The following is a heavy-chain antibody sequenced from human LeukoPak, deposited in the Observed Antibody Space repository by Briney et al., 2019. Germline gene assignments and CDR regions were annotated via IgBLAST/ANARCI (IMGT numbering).Heavy chain of an antibody. D-gene: IGHD2-15*01. CDR3: ARVSCSGGSCYTEYGSYYFDY. Sequence: PGGSLRLSCAASGFTVSTNYMKWVRQAPGKGVEWVSVIYRDGSTYYADSVKGRFTISRDNSRNALYLQMNSLRAEDTALYYCARVSCSGGSCYTEYGSYYFDYWGQGTLVTVSS. V-gene: IGHV3-66*01. CDR1: GFTVSTNY. J-gene: IGHJ4*02. CDR2: IYRDGST.